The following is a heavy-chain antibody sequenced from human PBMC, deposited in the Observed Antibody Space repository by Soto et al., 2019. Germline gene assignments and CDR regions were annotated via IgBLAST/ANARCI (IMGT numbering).Heavy chain of an antibody. CDR2: IYYSGST. CDR3: ASRYSSGWREVGYFDY. V-gene: IGHV4-39*01. Sequence: PSETLSLTCTVSGGSISSSSYYWGWIRQPPGEGLEWIGSIYYSGSTYYNPSLKSRVTISVDTSKNQFSLKLSSVTAADTAVYYCASRYSSGWREVGYFDYWGQGTLVTVSS. D-gene: IGHD6-19*01. CDR1: GGSISSSSYY. J-gene: IGHJ4*02.